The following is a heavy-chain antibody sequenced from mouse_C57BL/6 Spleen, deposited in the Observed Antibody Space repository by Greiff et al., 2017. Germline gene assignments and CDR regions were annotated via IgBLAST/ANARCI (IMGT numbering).Heavy chain of an antibody. V-gene: IGHV1-80*01. Sequence: QVQLQQSGAELVKPGASVKISCKASGYAFSSYWMNWVKQRPGKGLEWIGQIYPGDGDTNYNGKFKGKATLTADKSSSTAYMQLSSLTSEDSAVYFGARNWDVKNFDYWGQGTTLTVSS. J-gene: IGHJ2*01. D-gene: IGHD4-1*01. CDR1: GYAFSSYW. CDR2: IYPGDGDT. CDR3: ARNWDVKNFDY.